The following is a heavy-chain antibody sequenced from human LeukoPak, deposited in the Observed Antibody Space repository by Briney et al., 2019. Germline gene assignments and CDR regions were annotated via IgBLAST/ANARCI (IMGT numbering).Heavy chain of an antibody. CDR2: IYYSGST. J-gene: IGHJ4*02. V-gene: IGHV4-61*01. CDR1: GGSVSSGSYY. Sequence: SETLSLTCTVSGGSVSSGSYYWSWIRQPPGKGLEWIGYIYYSGSTNYNPSLKSRVTISVDTSKNQFSLKLSPVTAADTAVYYCARDKEGYYFDYWGQGTLVTVSP. CDR3: ARDKEGYYFDY.